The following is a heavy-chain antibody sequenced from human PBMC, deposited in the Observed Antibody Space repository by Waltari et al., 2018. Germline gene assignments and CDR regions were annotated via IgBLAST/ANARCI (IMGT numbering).Heavy chain of an antibody. V-gene: IGHV4-39*07. J-gene: IGHJ4*02. Sequence: QLQLQESGPGLVKPSETLSLTCAVSGGSTRSSRHYWGWIRQSPGEGLEWIGEINHSGSTNYNPSLKSRVTISVDTSKNQFSLKLSSVTAADTAVYYCARGSFIAVAVFDYWGQGTLVTVSS. CDR3: ARGSFIAVAVFDY. D-gene: IGHD6-19*01. CDR1: GGSTRSSRHY. CDR2: INHSGST.